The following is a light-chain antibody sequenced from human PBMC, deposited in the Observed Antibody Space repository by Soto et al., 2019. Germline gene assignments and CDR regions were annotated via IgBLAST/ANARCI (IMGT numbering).Light chain of an antibody. J-gene: IGKJ1*01. Sequence: DIVLTQSPATLSLSPGDRATLSCRASQTVNTSLAWYQQKPGQAPRLLIYDASNRATGLPARFSASGSGTDFTLTISSLEPEDFAVYYCQQRSHWPTFGQGTKVEIK. CDR3: QQRSHWPT. CDR1: QTVNTS. CDR2: DAS. V-gene: IGKV3-11*01.